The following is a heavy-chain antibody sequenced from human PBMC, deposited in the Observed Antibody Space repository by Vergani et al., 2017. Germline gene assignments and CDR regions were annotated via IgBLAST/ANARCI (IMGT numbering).Heavy chain of an antibody. CDR1: GFTFDDYA. V-gene: IGHV3-9*01. Sequence: EVQLVESGGGLVQPGRSLRLSCAASGFTFDDYAMHWVRQAPGKGLEWVSGISWNSGSIGYADSVKGRFTISRDNAKNSLYLQMNSLRAEDTALYYCAKGRRGNYYYYMDVWGKGP. CDR3: AKGRRGNYYYYMDV. D-gene: IGHD3-16*01. CDR2: ISWNSGSI. J-gene: IGHJ6*03.